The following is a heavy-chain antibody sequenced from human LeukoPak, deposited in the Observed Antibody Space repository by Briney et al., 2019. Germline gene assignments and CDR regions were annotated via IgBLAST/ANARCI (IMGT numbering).Heavy chain of an antibody. Sequence: GGSLRLSCAASGFTLSSYSMNWVRQAPGKGLEWVSSISSSSSYIYYADSVKGRFTISRDNAKNSLYLQMNSLRAEDTAVYYCAREVYSSGSYDYWGQGTLVTVSS. J-gene: IGHJ4*02. CDR1: GFTLSSYS. D-gene: IGHD3-22*01. CDR2: ISSSSSYI. CDR3: AREVYSSGSYDY. V-gene: IGHV3-21*01.